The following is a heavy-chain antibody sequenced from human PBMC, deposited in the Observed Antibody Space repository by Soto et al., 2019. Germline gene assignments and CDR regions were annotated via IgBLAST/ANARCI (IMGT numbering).Heavy chain of an antibody. CDR3: ARSCSGGSCYLDAFDI. CDR2: IGTAGDT. D-gene: IGHD2-15*01. Sequence: PGGSLRLSCAASGFTFNSYDMHWVRQATGKGLEWVSAIGTAGDTYYPGSVKGRFTISRENAKNSLYLQMNSLRAGDTAVYYCARSCSGGSCYLDAFDIWGQGTMVTVSS. CDR1: GFTFNSYD. J-gene: IGHJ3*02. V-gene: IGHV3-13*01.